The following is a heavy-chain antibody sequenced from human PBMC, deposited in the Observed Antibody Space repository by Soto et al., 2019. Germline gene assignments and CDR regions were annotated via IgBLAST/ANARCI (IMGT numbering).Heavy chain of an antibody. V-gene: IGHV1-58*02. Sequence: GASVKVSCKASGFTFTSSAMQWVRQARGQRLEWIGWIVVGSGNTNYAQKFQERVTITRDMSTSTAYMELSSLRSEDTAVYYCAAIVVVPAAIARALYYMDVWGKGTTVTVSS. CDR2: IVVGSGNT. CDR3: AAIVVVPAAIARALYYMDV. J-gene: IGHJ6*03. D-gene: IGHD2-2*02. CDR1: GFTFTSSA.